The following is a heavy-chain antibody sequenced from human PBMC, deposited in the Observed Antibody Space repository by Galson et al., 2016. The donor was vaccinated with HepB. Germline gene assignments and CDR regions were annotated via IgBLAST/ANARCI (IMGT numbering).Heavy chain of an antibody. CDR1: GDSVSSTDGVA. CDR2: TYYRSTWHR. Sequence: CAISGDSVSSTDGVAWNWIRQSPSRGLEWLGRTYYRSTWHRDYAMSVKGRMTVNPDTTRNQLSLQLNSVTPEDTGVYYCERGKHSAFDFWGQGILVTVSS. J-gene: IGHJ4*02. V-gene: IGHV6-1*01. CDR3: ERGKHSAFDF. D-gene: IGHD3-3*02.